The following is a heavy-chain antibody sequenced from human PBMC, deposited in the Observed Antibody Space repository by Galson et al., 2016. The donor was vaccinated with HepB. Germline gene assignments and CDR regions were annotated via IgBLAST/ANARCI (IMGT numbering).Heavy chain of an antibody. J-gene: IGHJ2*01. Sequence: ETLSLTCAVSGGSVSSDTWWSWVRQPPEKGLEWIAEADHCGNSNYNPALKTRVIISVDSSKNEISLKLTSVTAADTAVYYCAKNGPAHSGGWYFGLWGRGTLVTVSS. V-gene: IGHV4-4*02. CDR2: ADHCGNS. D-gene: IGHD6-25*01. CDR3: AKNGPAHSGGWYFGL. CDR1: GGSVSSDTW.